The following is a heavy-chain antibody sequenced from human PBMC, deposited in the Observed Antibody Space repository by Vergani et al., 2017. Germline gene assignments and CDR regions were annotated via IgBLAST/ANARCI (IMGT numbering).Heavy chain of an antibody. CDR2: IKSKTDGGPT. Sequence: EVQLVESGGGLVKPGGSLRFPCEAPGFPSSNAWMSWVRQAPGKGLGWVGRIKSKTDGGPTDYAAPVKGRFTISRDDSKNTLYLQMNSLKTEDTAVYYCTTDAPMVWGQGTLVTVSS. CDR1: GFPSSNAW. CDR3: TTDAPMV. J-gene: IGHJ4*02. V-gene: IGHV3-15*01. D-gene: IGHD3-10*01.